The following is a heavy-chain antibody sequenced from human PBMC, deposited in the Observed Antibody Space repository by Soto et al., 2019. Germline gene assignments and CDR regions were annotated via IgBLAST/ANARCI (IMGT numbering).Heavy chain of an antibody. CDR1: GGSISSYY. D-gene: IGHD1-1*01. V-gene: IGHV4-59*08. CDR3: AKHVATTAFDI. J-gene: IGHJ3*02. Sequence: SETLSLTCTVSGGSISSYYWSWIRQPPGKGLEWIGYIYYSGSTKCNPSLKSRVTISVDTSKNQFSLKLSSVTAADTAVYYCAKHVATTAFDIWGQGTMVTVSS. CDR2: IYYSGST.